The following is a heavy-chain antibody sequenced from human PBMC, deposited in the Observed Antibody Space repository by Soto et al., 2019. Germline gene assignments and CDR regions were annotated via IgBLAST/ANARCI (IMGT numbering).Heavy chain of an antibody. CDR1: GGSISSSSYY. J-gene: IGHJ4*02. Sequence: QLQLQESGPGLVKPSETLSLTCTVSGGSISSSSYYWGWIRQPPGKGLEGIGSIYYSGSTYYNPSLKSRVTISVDTSKNQFSLTLSSVTAADTAVYYCARGFPTVVTVDYWGQGTLVTVSS. CDR3: ARGFPTVVTVDY. D-gene: IGHD4-17*01. V-gene: IGHV4-39*01. CDR2: IYYSGST.